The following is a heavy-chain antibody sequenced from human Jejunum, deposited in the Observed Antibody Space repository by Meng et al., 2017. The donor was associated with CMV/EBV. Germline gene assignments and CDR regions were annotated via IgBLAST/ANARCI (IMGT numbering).Heavy chain of an antibody. D-gene: IGHD3-16*01. Sequence: SGGTLSSYVISWVRQAPGQGLEWMGRIIPIIGKPHHAQRFQDRVSITADKATSTVYMELRTLTSEDTAVYFCASDITGNSYAYDSWGQGTLVTVSS. J-gene: IGHJ5*01. V-gene: IGHV1-69*04. CDR3: ASDITGNSYAYDS. CDR2: IIPIIGKP. CDR1: GGTLSSYV.